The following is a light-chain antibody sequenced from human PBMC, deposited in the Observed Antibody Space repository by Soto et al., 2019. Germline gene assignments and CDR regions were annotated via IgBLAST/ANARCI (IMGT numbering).Light chain of an antibody. J-gene: IGLJ2*01. V-gene: IGLV2-23*01. CDR2: EGN. CDR1: SSDVGTYNL. CDR3: CSYTGSSTRVV. Sequence: QSALTQPASVSGSPGQSITISCTGTSSDVGTYNLVSWYQQHPGKAPKVMIYEGNKRPSGVSNRFSGSKSGHTASLTISGLQAEDEADYYCCSYTGSSTRVVFGGGTKVTVL.